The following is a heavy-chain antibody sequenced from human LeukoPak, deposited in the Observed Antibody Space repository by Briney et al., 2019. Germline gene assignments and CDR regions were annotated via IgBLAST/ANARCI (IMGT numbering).Heavy chain of an antibody. D-gene: IGHD6-13*01. CDR1: GFTFSSYA. V-gene: IGHV3-23*01. CDR3: AKERGTGYSSSWYSWFDP. Sequence: GGSLRLSCAASGFTFSSYAMSWVRQAPGKGLEWVSSISSSGGSTYYANSVKGRFTLSRDNSKDTLYLQMDNLRVEDTAVYYCAKERGTGYSSSWYSWFDPWGQGTLVTVSS. J-gene: IGHJ5*02. CDR2: ISSSGGST.